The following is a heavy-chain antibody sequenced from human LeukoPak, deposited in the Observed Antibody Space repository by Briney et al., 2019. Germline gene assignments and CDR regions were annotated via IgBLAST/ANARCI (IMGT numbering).Heavy chain of an antibody. Sequence: SSETLSLTCTVSGGSISSYYWSWIRQPPGKGLEWIGCIYYSGGTNYNPSLKSRVTISLDTPKNQFSLKLSSVTAADTAVYYCATVPREWGQGTLVTVSS. CDR1: GGSISSYY. V-gene: IGHV4-59*01. CDR3: ATVPRE. CDR2: IYYSGGT. J-gene: IGHJ3*01.